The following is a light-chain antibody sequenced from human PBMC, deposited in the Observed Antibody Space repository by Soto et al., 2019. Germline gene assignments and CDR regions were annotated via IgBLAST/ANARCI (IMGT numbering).Light chain of an antibody. J-gene: IGLJ2*01. CDR1: SSDVDGYNF. Sequence: QSVLTQPPSASGSPGQSVTISCTGSSSDVDGYNFVSWYQQHPGKAPKLMIYDVSERPSGVPDRFSGSKSGNTASLTVSGLQADDEADYYCSSYAGTSIPVVFGGGTKLTVL. CDR3: SSYAGTSIPVV. CDR2: DVS. V-gene: IGLV2-8*01.